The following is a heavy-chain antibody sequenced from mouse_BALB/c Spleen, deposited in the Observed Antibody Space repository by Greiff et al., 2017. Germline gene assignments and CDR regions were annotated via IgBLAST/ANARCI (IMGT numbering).Heavy chain of an antibody. CDR2: IWSGGST. Sequence: QVQLQQSGPGLVQPSQSLSITCTVSGFSLTSYGVHWVRQSPGKGLEWLGVIWSGGSTDYNAAFISRLSISKDNSKSQVFFKMNSLQANDTAIYYCARRRSDYYGSSYAMDYWGQGTSVTVSS. J-gene: IGHJ4*01. CDR3: ARRRSDYYGSSYAMDY. CDR1: GFSLTSYG. D-gene: IGHD1-1*01. V-gene: IGHV2-2*02.